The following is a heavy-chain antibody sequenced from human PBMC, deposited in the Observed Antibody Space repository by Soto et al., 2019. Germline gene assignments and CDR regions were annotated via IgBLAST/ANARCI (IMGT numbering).Heavy chain of an antibody. CDR3: ARGSAFTGLDY. D-gene: IGHD4-4*01. Sequence: GGSLRLSCAASGFTFSSDWMHWVRQAPGKGLEWVSRINTGGSYTYDADSVKGRFTISRDNTKNSLYLQMNSLRAEDTAIYYCARGSAFTGLDYWGQGTPVPVSS. J-gene: IGHJ4*02. V-gene: IGHV3-21*01. CDR1: GFTFSSDW. CDR2: INTGGSYT.